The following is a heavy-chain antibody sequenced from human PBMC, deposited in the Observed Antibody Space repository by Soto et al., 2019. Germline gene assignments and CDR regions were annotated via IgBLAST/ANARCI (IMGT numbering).Heavy chain of an antibody. D-gene: IGHD5-12*01. Sequence: SVKVSCKASGGTFSSYAISWVRQAPGQGLEWMGGIIPIFGTANYAQQFQGRVTITADESTSTAYMELSSLRSEDTAVYYCARGGYSGYDFLYYYGMDVWGQGTTVTV. J-gene: IGHJ6*02. CDR1: GGTFSSYA. CDR3: ARGGYSGYDFLYYYGMDV. V-gene: IGHV1-69*13. CDR2: IIPIFGTA.